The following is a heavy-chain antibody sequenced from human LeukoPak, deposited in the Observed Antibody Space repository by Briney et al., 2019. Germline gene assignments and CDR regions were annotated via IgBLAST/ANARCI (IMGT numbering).Heavy chain of an antibody. CDR3: ARDLGNSSGYPDY. CDR2: ISSSSSYI. D-gene: IGHD3-22*01. V-gene: IGHV3-21*01. Sequence: NPGGSLRLSCAASGFTLSSYSMNWVRQAPGKGLEWVSSISSSSSYIYYADSVKGRFTISRDNAKNSLYLQMNSLRAEDTAVYYCARDLGNSSGYPDYWCPGSLVNVS. J-gene: IGHJ4*02. CDR1: GFTLSSYS.